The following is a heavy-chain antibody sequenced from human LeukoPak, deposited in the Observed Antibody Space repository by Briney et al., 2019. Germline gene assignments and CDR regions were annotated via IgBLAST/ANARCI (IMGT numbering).Heavy chain of an antibody. V-gene: IGHV3-11*01. CDR1: GVTFSDHY. CDR2: ISSSGRSI. Sequence: GGSLRLSCAASGVTFSDHYMDWVRQAPGKGLEWISYISSSGRSIYYADSVKGRFTISRDNAKNSLYLQMNSLRAEDTAVYYCARDYAWDSYGLVLDSWGQGALVTVSS. D-gene: IGHD3-16*02. CDR3: ARDYAWDSYGLVLDS. J-gene: IGHJ4*02.